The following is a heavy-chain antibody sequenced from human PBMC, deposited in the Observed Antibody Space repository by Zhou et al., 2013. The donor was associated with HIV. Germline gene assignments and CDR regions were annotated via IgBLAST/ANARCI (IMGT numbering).Heavy chain of an antibody. Sequence: QVQLVQSGAEVRKPGSSVRVSCRPSESIFFSYVITWVRQAPGQGLEWMGRIIPFFGNPNYAQKFQGRVTITADKSTNTVYLELRSLRSEDTALYYCARGPYYSNTNGGRLDIWGQGDNGHRLF. CDR3: ARGPYYSNTNGGRLDI. D-gene: IGHD2-8*01. CDR1: ESIFFSYV. CDR2: IIPFFGNP. J-gene: IGHJ3*02. V-gene: IGHV1-69*04.